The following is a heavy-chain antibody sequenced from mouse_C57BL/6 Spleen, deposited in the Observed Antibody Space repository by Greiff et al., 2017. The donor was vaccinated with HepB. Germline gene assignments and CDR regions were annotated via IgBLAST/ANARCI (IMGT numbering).Heavy chain of an antibody. CDR2: TNPTNGRT. V-gene: IGHV1S81*02. CDR1: GYTFTSYW. CDR3: ARIKKIVATYFDY. J-gene: IGHJ2*01. D-gene: IGHD1-1*01. Sequence: VQLQQSGAELVKAGASVKMSCKASGYTFTSYWMHWVKQRLGQGLEWFAETNPTNGRTYYNEKFKSKATLTVDKSSRTAYMLLSGPTFEDSAVYYCARIKKIVATYFDYLGQGTTLTVSS.